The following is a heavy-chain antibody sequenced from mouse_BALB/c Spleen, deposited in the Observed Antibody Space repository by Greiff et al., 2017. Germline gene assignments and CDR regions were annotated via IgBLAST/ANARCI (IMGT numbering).Heavy chain of an antibody. V-gene: IGHV1S137*01. CDR3: ARNRDHYAMDY. J-gene: IGHJ4*01. D-gene: IGHD4-1*01. Sequence: VKLMESGAELVRPGVSVKISCKGSGYTFTDYAMHWVKQSHAKSLEWIGVISTYYGDASYNQKFKGKATMTVDKSSSTAYMELARLTSEDSAIYYCARNRDHYAMDYWGQGTSVTVSS. CDR2: ISTYYGDA. CDR1: GYTFTDYA.